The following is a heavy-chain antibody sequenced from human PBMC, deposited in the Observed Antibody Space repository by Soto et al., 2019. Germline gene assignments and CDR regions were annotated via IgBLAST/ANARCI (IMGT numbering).Heavy chain of an antibody. CDR3: ARGTLV. CDR1: GGSIGSGGYW. CDR2: VSYTGNT. D-gene: IGHD2-2*01. J-gene: IGHJ4*02. V-gene: IGHV4-31*03. Sequence: QVQLQESGPGLMQPSQTLSLTCTVSGGSIGSGGYWWSWIRQHPGRGLEWIGFVSYTGNTQYNPFLKSRVNISVDPSTKQCSLKLSSVSAADPAVYYCARGTLVWGQGTLVTVSS.